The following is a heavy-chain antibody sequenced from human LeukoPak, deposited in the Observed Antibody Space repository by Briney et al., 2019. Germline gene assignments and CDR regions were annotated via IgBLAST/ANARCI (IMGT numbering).Heavy chain of an antibody. J-gene: IGHJ3*02. CDR2: IIPIFGTA. Sequence: ASVKVSCKASGGTFSSYAISWVRQAPGQGLEWMGGIIPIFGTANYAQKFQGRVTITADKSTSTAYMELSSLRSEDTAVYYCARDHEDTAMATDAFDIWGQGTMVTVSS. CDR1: GGTFSSYA. V-gene: IGHV1-69*06. D-gene: IGHD5-18*01. CDR3: ARDHEDTAMATDAFDI.